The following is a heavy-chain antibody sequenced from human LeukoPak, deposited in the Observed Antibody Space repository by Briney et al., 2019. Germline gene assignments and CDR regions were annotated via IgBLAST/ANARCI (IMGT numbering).Heavy chain of an antibody. CDR1: GYTFTGYY. CDR2: INPNSGGT. Sequence: ASVKVSCKASGYTFTGYYMHWVRQAPGQGVEWMGWINPNSGGTNYAQKFQGRVTMTRDTSISTAYMELSRLRSDDTAVYYCARDPLVTPLDYWDQGTLVTVSS. J-gene: IGHJ4*02. V-gene: IGHV1-2*02. D-gene: IGHD4-23*01. CDR3: ARDPLVTPLDY.